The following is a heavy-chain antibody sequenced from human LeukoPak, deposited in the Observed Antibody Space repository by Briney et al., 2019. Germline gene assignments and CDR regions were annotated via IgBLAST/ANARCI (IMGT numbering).Heavy chain of an antibody. CDR1: GFTFSGSS. CDR3: TRHDPRITVGGLNFDY. Sequence: GESLKISCAASGFTFSGSSMHWVRQASGKGLEWVGRIRSKANNYATAYAASVKGRFTVSRDDSKNTAYLQMNSLKAEDTAVYYCTRHDPRITVGGLNFDYWGQGTLVTVSS. V-gene: IGHV3-73*01. D-gene: IGHD6-19*01. CDR2: IRSKANNYAT. J-gene: IGHJ4*02.